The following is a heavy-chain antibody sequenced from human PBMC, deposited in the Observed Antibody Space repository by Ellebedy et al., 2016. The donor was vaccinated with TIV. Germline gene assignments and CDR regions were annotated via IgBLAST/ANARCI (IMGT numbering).Heavy chain of an antibody. D-gene: IGHD3-9*01. Sequence: PRGSLRLSCAAPGFTFLSHAMSRVRQAPGKGLERVSTITTSGGGTYYADSVKGRFTISRDNSKNTLYLQMNSLRAEDTAAYYCTKDVDSATYLFDYWGQGTLVTVSA. V-gene: IGHV3-23*01. CDR1: GFTFLSHA. CDR2: ITTSGGGT. J-gene: IGHJ4*02. CDR3: TKDVDSATYLFDY.